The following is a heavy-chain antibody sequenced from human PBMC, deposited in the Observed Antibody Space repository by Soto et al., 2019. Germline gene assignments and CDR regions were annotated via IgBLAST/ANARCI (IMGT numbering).Heavy chain of an antibody. V-gene: IGHV1-46*02. Sequence: ASVKVSCKASGYSFKDHYMHWVRQAPGRGLEWVGIINPSGEHTNYAQQFRGRVAMTRDTSTSTAYMELRSLRSEDTAVYFCARISCKGGSCYFDFDHWGQGTLVTSPQ. CDR1: GYSFKDHY. J-gene: IGHJ4*02. D-gene: IGHD2-15*01. CDR2: INPSGEHT. CDR3: ARISCKGGSCYFDFDH.